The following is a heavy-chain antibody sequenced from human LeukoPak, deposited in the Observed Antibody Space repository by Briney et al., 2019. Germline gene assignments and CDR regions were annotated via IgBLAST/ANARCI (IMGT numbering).Heavy chain of an antibody. CDR1: GFTFSSCS. CDR2: ISSSSSYI. J-gene: IGHJ4*02. V-gene: IGHV3-21*01. Sequence: GGSLRLSCAASGFTFSSCSMNWVRQAPGKGLEWVSSISSSSSYIYYADSVKGRFTISRDNAKNSLYLQMNSLRAEDTAVYYCARDPSMTTVTTRENYWGQGTLVTVSS. CDR3: ARDPSMTTVTTRENY. D-gene: IGHD4-17*01.